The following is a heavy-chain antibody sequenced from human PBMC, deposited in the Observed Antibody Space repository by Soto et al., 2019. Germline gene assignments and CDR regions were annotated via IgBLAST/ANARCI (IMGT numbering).Heavy chain of an antibody. CDR3: AKDLLDIVVVVAATTYYYGMDV. J-gene: IGHJ6*02. CDR1: GYSFTSYW. CDR2: IYPGDSDT. V-gene: IGHV5-51*01. D-gene: IGHD2-15*01. Sequence: GESLKISCKGSGYSFTSYWIGWVRQMPGKGLEWMGIIYPGDSDTRYSPSFQGQVTISADKSISTAYLQWSSLKASDTAMYYCAKDLLDIVVVVAATTYYYGMDVWGQGTTVTVSS.